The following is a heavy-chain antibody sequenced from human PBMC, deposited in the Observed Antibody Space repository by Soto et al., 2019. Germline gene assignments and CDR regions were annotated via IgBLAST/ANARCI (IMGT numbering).Heavy chain of an antibody. V-gene: IGHV5-51*01. D-gene: IGHD7-27*01. CDR2: VYTSDSDA. CDR1: GYRFSSSW. Sequence: GESLKISCQGTGYRFSSSWIGWVRQKPGKGLEWLGNVYTSDSDARYSPAFEGQVTISADNSINTAYLQLLNLKASDTATYYCAHSQLGPNWFDPWGQGTLVTVTA. J-gene: IGHJ5*02. CDR3: AHSQLGPNWFDP.